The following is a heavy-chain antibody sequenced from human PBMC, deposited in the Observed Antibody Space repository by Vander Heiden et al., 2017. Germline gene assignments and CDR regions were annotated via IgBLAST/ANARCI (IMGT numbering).Heavy chain of an antibody. Sequence: EVQLVESGGGLVQPGGSLRLSRARSGFTFSSYWMSWVRQAPGKGLEWVANIKQDGSEKYYVDSVKGRFTISRDNAKNSLYLQMNSLRAEDTAVYYCARTVLLLGAFDIWGQGTMVTVSS. CDR2: IKQDGSEK. J-gene: IGHJ3*02. V-gene: IGHV3-7*01. D-gene: IGHD2-15*01. CDR1: GFTFSSYW. CDR3: ARTVLLLGAFDI.